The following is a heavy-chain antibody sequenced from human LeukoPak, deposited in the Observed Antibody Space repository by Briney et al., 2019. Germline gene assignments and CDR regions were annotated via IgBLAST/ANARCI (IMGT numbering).Heavy chain of an antibody. J-gene: IGHJ4*02. CDR2: IWYDGSNK. Sequence: PGGSLRLSCAASGFTFNNYGMHWVRQAPGKGLEWVAVIWYDGSNKDYADSVKGRFIISRDNSKNMLYLKMNSLRAEDTAVYYCAKDAYSGCGSWDYWGLGTLVTVSS. CDR1: GFTFNNYG. D-gene: IGHD6-19*01. CDR3: AKDAYSGCGSWDY. V-gene: IGHV3-33*06.